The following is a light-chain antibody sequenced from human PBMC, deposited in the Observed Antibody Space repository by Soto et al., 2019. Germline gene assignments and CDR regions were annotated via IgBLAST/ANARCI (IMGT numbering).Light chain of an antibody. CDR2: EVT. Sequence: QSALTQPASVSGSPGQSITVSCTGTNSDVGGHNYVSWFQQHPGQAPKLLIYEVTTRPSGVSTRFSGSKSGNTASLTISGLQAEDEADYHCSSYSSSGTLFVFGTGTKLTVL. J-gene: IGLJ1*01. CDR3: SSYSSSGTLFV. CDR1: NSDVGGHNY. V-gene: IGLV2-14*01.